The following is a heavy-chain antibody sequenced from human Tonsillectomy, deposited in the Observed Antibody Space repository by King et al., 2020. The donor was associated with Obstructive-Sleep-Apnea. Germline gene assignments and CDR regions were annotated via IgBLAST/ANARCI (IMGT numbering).Heavy chain of an antibody. CDR3: AREGIVGATGCDY. Sequence: VQLVDSGAEVKKPGASVKVSCMASGYTFTGYYMHGVRQAPGQGLEWMGWINPNSGGTNYAQKIQGWVTMTKYTSISTAYMELSRLRSDDTAVYYCAREGIVGATGCDYWGQGTLVTVSS. CDR2: INPNSGGT. D-gene: IGHD1-26*01. CDR1: GYTFTGYY. V-gene: IGHV1-2*04. J-gene: IGHJ4*02.